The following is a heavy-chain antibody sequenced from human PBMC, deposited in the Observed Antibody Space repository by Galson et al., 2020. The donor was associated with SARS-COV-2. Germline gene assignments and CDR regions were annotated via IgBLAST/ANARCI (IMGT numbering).Heavy chain of an antibody. CDR1: GGSIRGYY. Sequence: SETLSLTCTVSGGSIRGYYWSWIRQPPGKGLDWIGYIYFTGSTDYNPSLKSRVTISVDTSKNQFSLKLSSVTAADTAVYYCARGDEYYYDGSGYYYSGFDYCGQGTLVTVSS. V-gene: IGHV4-59*01. J-gene: IGHJ4*02. D-gene: IGHD3-22*01. CDR2: IYFTGST. CDR3: ARGDEYYYDGSGYYYSGFDY.